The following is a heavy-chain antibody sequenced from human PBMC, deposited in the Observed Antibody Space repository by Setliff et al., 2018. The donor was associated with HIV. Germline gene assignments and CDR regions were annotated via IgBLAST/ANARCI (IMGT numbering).Heavy chain of an antibody. CDR1: GFTFSTYG. V-gene: IGHV3-23*01. Sequence: GGSLRLSCAASGFTFSTYGMSWVRQTPGKGLEWVSGITASGPNTYYTDSVKGRFTISRDNSKNTLYLQMNSLGDEDTAVYYCARYEYSSSPAFDYWGQGTLVTVSS. D-gene: IGHD6-6*01. CDR3: ARYEYSSSPAFDY. CDR2: ITASGPNT. J-gene: IGHJ4*02.